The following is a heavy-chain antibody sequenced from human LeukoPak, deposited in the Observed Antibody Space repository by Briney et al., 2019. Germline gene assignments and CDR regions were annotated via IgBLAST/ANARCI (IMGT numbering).Heavy chain of an antibody. D-gene: IGHD4-23*01. V-gene: IGHV3-23*01. J-gene: IGHJ4*02. CDR1: GFSFSSYA. CDR2: ISGSGGST. CDR3: VRGNDYGGPHY. Sequence: GGSLTLSCAASGFSFSSYAMSWVRQAPGKGLEWVSAISGSGGSTYYADSVKGRFTISRDNGKNTLFLQMNSLRAEDAAVYYCVRGNDYGGPHYWGQGTLVTVSS.